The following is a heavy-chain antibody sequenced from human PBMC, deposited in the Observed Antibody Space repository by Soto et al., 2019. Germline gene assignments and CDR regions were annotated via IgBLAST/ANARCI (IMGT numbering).Heavy chain of an antibody. J-gene: IGHJ4*02. CDR3: ARDPSNDYGGDTFDY. CDR1: GGTFSSYA. CDR2: IIPSYDRT. Sequence: GASVKVSCKASGGTFSSYAIHWVRQAPGQGLEWLGKIIPSYDRTNYAQKFQGRVTVTADTYTTTAYMELSSLRSDDTAVYYCARDPSNDYGGDTFDYWAREPWSPSPQ. V-gene: IGHV1-69*04. D-gene: IGHD4-17*01.